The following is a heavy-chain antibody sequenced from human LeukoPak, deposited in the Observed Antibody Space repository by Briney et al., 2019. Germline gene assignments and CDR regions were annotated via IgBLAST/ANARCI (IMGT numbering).Heavy chain of an antibody. CDR1: GFTFSSYS. CDR3: AREPNFDDHAFDY. D-gene: IGHD1-7*01. J-gene: IGHJ4*02. V-gene: IGHV3-48*01. Sequence: PGGSLRLSRAASGFTFSSYSMNWVRQAPGKGLEWVSYINSRSSSIDYAGSVKGRFTISRDNAKNSLYLQINSLRAEDTAIYYCAREPNFDDHAFDYWGQGTLVTVSS. CDR2: INSRSSSI.